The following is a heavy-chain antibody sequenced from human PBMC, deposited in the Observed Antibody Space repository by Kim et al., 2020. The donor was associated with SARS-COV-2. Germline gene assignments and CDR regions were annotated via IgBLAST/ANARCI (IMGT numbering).Heavy chain of an antibody. CDR2: ITGGGDRT. CDR1: GFIFSDYS. J-gene: IGHJ4*02. Sequence: GGSLRLSCAASGFIFSDYSLSWVRQAAGEGLVWVSAITGGGDRTFFADSVKGRFTISRDNSQTTLYLQMNSLRVEDTAIYYCVTSTMARGAPFWGQGTPVTVSS. D-gene: IGHD3-10*01. V-gene: IGHV3-23*01. CDR3: VTSTMARGAPF.